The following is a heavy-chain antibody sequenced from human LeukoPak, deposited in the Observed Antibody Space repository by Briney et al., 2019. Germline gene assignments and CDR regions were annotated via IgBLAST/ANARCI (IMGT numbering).Heavy chain of an antibody. J-gene: IGHJ4*02. CDR2: INPGNGNT. CDR1: GYTLTDHD. CDR3: ANWAGTPAGYFSGPLDY. V-gene: IGHV1-3*01. Sequence: ASVTVSCKASGYTLTDHDIHWVRQAPGQRLEWMGWINPGNGNTKYSQKFQGRVTITRDTSASTAYMELGSLTSEDTAVYYCANWAGTPAGYFSGPLDYWGQGTLVTVSS. D-gene: IGHD6-19*01.